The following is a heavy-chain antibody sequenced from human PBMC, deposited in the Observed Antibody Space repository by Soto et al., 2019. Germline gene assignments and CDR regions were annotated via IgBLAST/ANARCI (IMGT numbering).Heavy chain of an antibody. CDR2: ISYDGSNK. V-gene: IGHV3-30*18. D-gene: IGHD3-22*01. Sequence: GGSLRLSCAASGFTFSIYGMHWVRQAPGKGLEWVAVISYDGSNKYYADSVKGRFTISRDNSKNTLYLQMNSLRAEDTAVYYCAKDRDYYDSSGSFDYWGQGTLVTVSS. J-gene: IGHJ4*02. CDR1: GFTFSIYG. CDR3: AKDRDYYDSSGSFDY.